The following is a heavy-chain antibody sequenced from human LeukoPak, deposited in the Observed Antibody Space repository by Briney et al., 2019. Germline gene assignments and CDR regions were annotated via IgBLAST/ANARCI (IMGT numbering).Heavy chain of an antibody. V-gene: IGHV3-23*01. CDR1: GFTFSSYA. CDR2: ISGSGIST. CDR3: AKVPSYYFDSSGYSQFDY. Sequence: GGSLRPSCAASGFTFSSYAMSWVRQAPGKGLEWVSAISGSGISTYYADSVKGRFTISRDNSKITLFLQMNSLRVEDTAVYYCAKVPSYYFDSSGYSQFDYWGQGVLVTVSS. J-gene: IGHJ4*02. D-gene: IGHD3-22*01.